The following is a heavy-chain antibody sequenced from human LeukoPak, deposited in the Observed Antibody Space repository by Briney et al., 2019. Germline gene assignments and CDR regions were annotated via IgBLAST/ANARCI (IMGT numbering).Heavy chain of an antibody. Sequence: PGGSLRLSCAASGFTFSSYEMNWVRQAAGNELKGVSYISSSGSTIYYADSVKGRFTISRDNAKNSLYLQMNSLRAEDTAVYYCAELGITMIGGVWGKGTTVTISS. CDR3: AELGITMIGGV. J-gene: IGHJ6*04. D-gene: IGHD3-10*02. CDR1: GFTFSSYE. V-gene: IGHV3-48*03. CDR2: ISSSGSTI.